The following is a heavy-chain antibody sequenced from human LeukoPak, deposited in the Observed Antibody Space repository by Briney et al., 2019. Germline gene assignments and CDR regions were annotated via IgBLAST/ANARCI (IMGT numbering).Heavy chain of an antibody. V-gene: IGHV3-21*01. CDR3: ARDVFAAAGTVDY. CDR2: ISSSSSYI. Sequence: GGSLRLSCEASGFNFNTYSMAWVRQAPGKGLEWVSSISSSSSYIYYADSVKGRFTISRDNAKNSLYLQMNSLRAEDTAVYYCARDVFAAAGTVDYWGQGTLVAVSS. D-gene: IGHD6-13*01. J-gene: IGHJ4*02. CDR1: GFNFNTYS.